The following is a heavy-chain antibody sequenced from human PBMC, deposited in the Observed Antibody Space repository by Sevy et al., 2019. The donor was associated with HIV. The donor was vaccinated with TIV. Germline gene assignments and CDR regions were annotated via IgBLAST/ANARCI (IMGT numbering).Heavy chain of an antibody. V-gene: IGHV3-30*02. CDR1: GFTFSSYG. J-gene: IGHJ4*02. D-gene: IGHD3-16*02. CDR2: IRYDGSNK. Sequence: GSLRLSCAASGFTFSSYGMHWVRQAPGKGLEWVAFIRYDGSNKYYADSVKGRFTISRDNSKNTLYLQMNSLRAEDTAVYYCAEEVPFYRNFDYWGQGTLVTVSS. CDR3: AEEVPFYRNFDY.